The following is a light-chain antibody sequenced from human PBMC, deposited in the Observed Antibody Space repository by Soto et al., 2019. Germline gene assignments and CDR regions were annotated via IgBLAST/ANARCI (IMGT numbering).Light chain of an antibody. CDR2: DVS. V-gene: IGLV2-14*01. CDR3: SSYTSSTTLGV. J-gene: IGLJ3*02. CDR1: SSNVGGFSY. Sequence: QSALTQPASVSGSPGQSIPISCIGTSSNVGGFSYVSWYQQNPGKAPKLMIYDVSNRPSGVSNRFSGSKSGNTASLTISGLQAEDEADYYCSSYTSSTTLGVFGGGTKLTVL.